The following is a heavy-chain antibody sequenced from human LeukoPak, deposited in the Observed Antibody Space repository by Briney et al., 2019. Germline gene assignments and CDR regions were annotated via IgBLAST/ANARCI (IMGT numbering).Heavy chain of an antibody. V-gene: IGHV4-59*08. J-gene: IGHJ3*02. CDR3: ALRRPFGAFDI. Sequence: SETLSLICTVSGGSISSYYWSWIRQPPAKGLEWIGYIYYSGSTNYNPSLKSRVTISIDTSKNQFSLKLSSVTAADTDVYYCALRRPFGAFDIWGQGTMVTVSS. CDR1: GGSISSYY. D-gene: IGHD3-16*01. CDR2: IYYSGST.